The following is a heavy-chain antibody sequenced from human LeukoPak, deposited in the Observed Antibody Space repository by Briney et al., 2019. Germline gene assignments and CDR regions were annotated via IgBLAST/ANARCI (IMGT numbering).Heavy chain of an antibody. D-gene: IGHD2-15*01. V-gene: IGHV5-51*01. J-gene: IGHJ6*03. CDR3: ARRYCSGGSCYNYMDV. CDR2: IYPGDSDT. CDR1: GYSFTSYW. Sequence: GESLKIPCKGSGYSFTSYWIGWVRQMPGKGLEWMGIIYPGDSDTRYSPSFQGQVTISADKSISTAYLQWSSLKASDTAMYYCARRYCSGGSCYNYMDVWGKGTTVTVSS.